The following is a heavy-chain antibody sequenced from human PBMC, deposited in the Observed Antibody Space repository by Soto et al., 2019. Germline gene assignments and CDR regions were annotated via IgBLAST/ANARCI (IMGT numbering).Heavy chain of an antibody. CDR3: VRQAGGASTPGDDY. Sequence: QVQLMQSGAEVRKPGASVRVSCKASGYTFDAFDIHWVRQATGQGLELMGWMNPYTGETAYTQTFRGRVSMTRDTSVSTAYMELTSLTSEDSAIYFCVRQAGGASTPGDDYWGQGTLVTVSS. D-gene: IGHD2-15*01. CDR1: GYTFDAFD. V-gene: IGHV1-8*01. J-gene: IGHJ4*02. CDR2: MNPYTGET.